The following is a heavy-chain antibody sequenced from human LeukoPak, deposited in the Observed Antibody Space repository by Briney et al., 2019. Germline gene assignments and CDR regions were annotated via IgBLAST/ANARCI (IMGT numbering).Heavy chain of an antibody. Sequence: GGSLRLSCAASGFTFSSYAMHWVRQAPGKGLEWVAVISYDGSNKYYADSVKGRFTISRDNSKNTLYLQMNSLRAEDTAVYYCARVYYYGSGSYRGTTDYWGQGTLVTVSS. D-gene: IGHD3-10*01. CDR2: ISYDGSNK. V-gene: IGHV3-30-3*01. J-gene: IGHJ4*02. CDR3: ARVYYYGSGSYRGTTDY. CDR1: GFTFSSYA.